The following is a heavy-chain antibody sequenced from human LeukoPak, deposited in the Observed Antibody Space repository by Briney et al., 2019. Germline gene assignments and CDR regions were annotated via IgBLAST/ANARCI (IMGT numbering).Heavy chain of an antibody. J-gene: IGHJ4*02. D-gene: IGHD6-19*01. CDR1: GGSVTSSNYF. CDR2: IYNIATT. Sequence: PSETLSLTCTVSGGSVTSSNYFWTWFRQPAGKGLEWIGRIYNIATTVYNPSLNSRFTSSVDTSKNQFSLHLNSVTAADTAVYFCARGTYNSAWYFHNIDSWGQGTLVTVSP. CDR3: ARGTYNSAWYFHNIDS. V-gene: IGHV4-61*02.